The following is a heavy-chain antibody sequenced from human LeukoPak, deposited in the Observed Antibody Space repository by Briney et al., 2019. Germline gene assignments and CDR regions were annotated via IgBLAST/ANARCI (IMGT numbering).Heavy chain of an antibody. Sequence: GGSLRLSCAASGFTFSSYGMHWVRQAPGKGLEWVAVIWYDGSNKYYADSVKGRFTISRDNSKNTLYLQMNSLRDEDTAVYYCARDRYYGSGSYQNAGGCFESWGQGTLVTVSS. J-gene: IGHJ4*02. CDR1: GFTFSSYG. D-gene: IGHD3-10*01. V-gene: IGHV3-33*01. CDR2: IWYDGSNK. CDR3: ARDRYYGSGSYQNAGGCFES.